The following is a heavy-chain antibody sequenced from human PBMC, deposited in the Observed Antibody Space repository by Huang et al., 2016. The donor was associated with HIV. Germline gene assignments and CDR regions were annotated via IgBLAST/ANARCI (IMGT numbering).Heavy chain of an antibody. CDR2: IRYDGNND. CDR1: GFPFSAYG. V-gene: IGHV3-30*02. CDR3: VKERGSSRARSSFDF. Sequence: QVRLVESGGGVVPPGASLTLSCSASGFPFSAYGMDWVRQAPGKGLEWVSFIRYDGNNDNLRGSVKGRFTKSRDNSNNTLYLRRNSLRPEDTAVYYCVKERGSSRARSSFDFWGQGTSVIVSS. J-gene: IGHJ3*01. D-gene: IGHD6-13*01.